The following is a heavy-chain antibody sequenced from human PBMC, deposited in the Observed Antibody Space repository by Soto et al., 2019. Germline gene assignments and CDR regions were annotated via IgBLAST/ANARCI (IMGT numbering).Heavy chain of an antibody. V-gene: IGHV1-18*01. D-gene: IGHD3-3*01. J-gene: IGHJ6*02. CDR2: ISAYNGNT. CDR1: GYTFTSYG. CDR3: ATVPIGVTIFGVVTMDV. Sequence: ASVKVSCKASGYTFTSYGISWVRQAPGQGLEWMGWISAYNGNTNYAQKLQGRVTMTTDTSTSTAYMELRSLRSDDTAVYYCATVPIGVTIFGVVTMDVWGQGTTVTVSS.